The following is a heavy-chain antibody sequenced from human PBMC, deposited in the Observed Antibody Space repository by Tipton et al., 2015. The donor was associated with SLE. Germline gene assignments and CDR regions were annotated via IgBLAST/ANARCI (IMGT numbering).Heavy chain of an antibody. V-gene: IGHV4-59*08. CDR2: ICYSGST. J-gene: IGHJ4*02. CDR1: GGSISSYY. Sequence: TLSLTCTVSGGSISSYYWSWIRQPPGKGLEWIGYICYSGSTNYNPSLKSRVTISVDTSKNQFSLKLSSVTAADTAVYYCASGSEDSSGWLYYFDYWGQGTLVTVSS. D-gene: IGHD6-19*01. CDR3: ASGSEDSSGWLYYFDY.